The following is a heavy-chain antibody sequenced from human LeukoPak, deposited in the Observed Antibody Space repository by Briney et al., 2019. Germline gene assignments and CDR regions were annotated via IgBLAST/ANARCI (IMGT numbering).Heavy chain of an antibody. CDR3: ARDGAMYLSGYCSSTSCYREGGTPYYFDY. J-gene: IGHJ4*02. Sequence: PSETLSLTCTVSGGSISSYYWSWIRQPAGKGLEWIGRIYTSGSTNYNPSLKSRVTMSVDTSKNQFSLKLSSVTAADTAVYYCARDGAMYLSGYCSSTSCYREGGTPYYFDYWGQGTLVTVSS. V-gene: IGHV4-4*07. CDR2: IYTSGST. D-gene: IGHD2-2*01. CDR1: GGSISSYY.